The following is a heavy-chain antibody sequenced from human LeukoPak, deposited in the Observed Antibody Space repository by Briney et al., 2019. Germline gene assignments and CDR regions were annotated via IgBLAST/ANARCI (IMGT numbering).Heavy chain of an antibody. V-gene: IGHV4-39*01. J-gene: IGHJ3*02. Sequence: PSETLSLTCTVSGGSISSTNYYWGWFRQPPGKGLEWIGSVYYSGSTYYNPSLKSRVTISVDTSNNQFSLKLSSVTAADTAVYYCARPDSGTYVARAFDIWGHGTVVYVSS. CDR2: VYYSGST. CDR3: ARPDSGTYVARAFDI. D-gene: IGHD1-26*01. CDR1: GGSISSTNYY.